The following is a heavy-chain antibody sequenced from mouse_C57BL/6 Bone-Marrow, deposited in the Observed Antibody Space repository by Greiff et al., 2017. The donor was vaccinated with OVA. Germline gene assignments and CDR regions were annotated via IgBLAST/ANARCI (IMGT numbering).Heavy chain of an antibody. V-gene: IGHV5-17*01. CDR2: ISSGSSTI. J-gene: IGHJ2*01. CDR3: ARLVFDY. Sequence: EVMLVESGGGLVKPGGSLKLSCAASGFTFSDYGMHWVRQAPEKGLEWVAYISSGSSTIYYADTVKGRFTISRDNAKNTLFLRMTSLRAEDTAMYYCARLVFDYWGQGTTLTVSS. CDR1: GFTFSDYG.